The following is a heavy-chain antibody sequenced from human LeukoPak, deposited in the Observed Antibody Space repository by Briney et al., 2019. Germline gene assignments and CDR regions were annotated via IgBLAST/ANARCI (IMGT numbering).Heavy chain of an antibody. D-gene: IGHD3-22*01. Sequence: GGSLRLSCAASGFTFSTYGMHWVRPAPGKGLEWVAVISYDGSNKYYGDSVKGRFIISRDNSKNTLYLQMNSLRAEDTAVYYCAKILYYYDSRGFEDYWGQGTLVTVSS. CDR1: GFTFSTYG. V-gene: IGHV3-30*18. CDR3: AKILYYYDSRGFEDY. J-gene: IGHJ4*02. CDR2: ISYDGSNK.